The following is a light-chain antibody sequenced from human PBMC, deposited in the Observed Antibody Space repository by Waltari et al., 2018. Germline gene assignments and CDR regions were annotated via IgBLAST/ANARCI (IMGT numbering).Light chain of an antibody. CDR2: GAS. CDR1: QSIGTN. V-gene: IGKV3-15*01. J-gene: IGKJ1*01. Sequence: ETVMTQSPPSLSVSPGERVTLSCRASQSIGTNVVWYQQKPGQPPKVLIYGASTRGTGVPARFSGSGSGTEFTLTITSLQSEDFAVYFCHHYNYWPPWAFGQGTKVEIK. CDR3: HHYNYWPPWA.